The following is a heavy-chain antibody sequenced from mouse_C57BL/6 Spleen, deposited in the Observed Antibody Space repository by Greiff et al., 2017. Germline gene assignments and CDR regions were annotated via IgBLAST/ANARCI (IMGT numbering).Heavy chain of an antibody. D-gene: IGHD2-5*01. CDR2: IHPNSGST. J-gene: IGHJ3*01. CDR1: GYTFTSYW. Sequence: QVQLKQPGAELVKPGASVKLSCKASGYTFTSYWMHWVKQRPGQGLEWIGMIHPNSGSTNYNEKFKSKATLTVDKSSSTAYMQLSSLTSEDSAVYYCARDSNYSFAYWGQGTLVTVSA. V-gene: IGHV1-64*01. CDR3: ARDSNYSFAY.